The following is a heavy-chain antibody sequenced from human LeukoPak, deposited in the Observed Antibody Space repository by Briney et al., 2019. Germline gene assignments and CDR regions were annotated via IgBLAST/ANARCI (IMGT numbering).Heavy chain of an antibody. CDR3: AHGRYSYGYGRWFDP. Sequence: SGPTLVNPPQTLTLTCTFSVFSLSTSGVGVGWIRKPPGKALEWLALLYWDDDERYSPSLKSRLTITKDTSKNQVVLTMTNMDPVDTATYYCAHGRYSYGYGRWFDPWGQGTLVTVSS. J-gene: IGHJ5*02. D-gene: IGHD5-18*01. CDR1: VFSLSTSGVG. V-gene: IGHV2-5*02. CDR2: LYWDDDE.